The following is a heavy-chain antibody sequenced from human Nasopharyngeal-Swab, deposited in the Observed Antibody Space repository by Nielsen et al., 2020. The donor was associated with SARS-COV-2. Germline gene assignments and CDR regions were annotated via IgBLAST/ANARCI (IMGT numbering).Heavy chain of an antibody. CDR3: AKVQGIAAADNWFDP. CDR2: TSGSGGST. J-gene: IGHJ5*02. CDR1: GITFSSYA. V-gene: IGHV3-23*01. Sequence: GESLSLSCAASGITFSSYAMSWVRQAQGQGLEWVSATSGSGGSTYYADSVKGRFTISRDNSKNTLYLQMNSLRAEDTAVYYCAKVQGIAAADNWFDPWGQGTLVTVSS. D-gene: IGHD6-13*01.